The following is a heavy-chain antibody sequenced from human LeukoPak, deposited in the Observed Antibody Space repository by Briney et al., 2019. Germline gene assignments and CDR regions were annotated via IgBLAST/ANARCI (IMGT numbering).Heavy chain of an antibody. CDR2: ISSSGSII. CDR1: GFSFSDYY. D-gene: IGHD4/OR15-4a*01. CDR3: ATSYGALLVSDY. V-gene: IGHV3-11*04. Sequence: PGGSLRLSCAASGFSFSDYYMNWIRQAPGKGLEWVSYISSSGSIIYYADSVKGRFTISRDNAKNSLYLQMNSLRAEDTAVYYCATSYGALLVSDYWGQGTLVTVSS. J-gene: IGHJ4*02.